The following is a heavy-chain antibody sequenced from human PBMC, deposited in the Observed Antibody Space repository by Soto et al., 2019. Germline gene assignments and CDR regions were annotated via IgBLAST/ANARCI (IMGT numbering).Heavy chain of an antibody. CDR3: ARDSPLNDDFWSGPGPDAFDI. J-gene: IGHJ3*02. Sequence: GGSLRLSCAASGFTFSSYGMHWVRQAPGKGLEWVAVIWYDGSNKYYADSVKGRFTISRDNSKNTLYLQMNSLRAEDTAVYYCARDSPLNDDFWSGPGPDAFDIWGQGTMVTVSS. CDR2: IWYDGSNK. CDR1: GFTFSSYG. V-gene: IGHV3-33*01. D-gene: IGHD3-3*01.